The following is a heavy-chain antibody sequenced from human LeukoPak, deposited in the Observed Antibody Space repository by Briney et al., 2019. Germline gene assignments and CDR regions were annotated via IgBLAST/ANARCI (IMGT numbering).Heavy chain of an antibody. CDR1: GDSVSSNSAA. CDR2: TYYRSKLYN. D-gene: IGHD1-26*01. CDR3: ARVQWEPRGGAFDI. J-gene: IGHJ3*02. V-gene: IGHV6-1*01. Sequence: SQTLSLTCAISGDSVSSNSAAWNWIRQSPSRGLEWLGRTYYRSKLYNDYAVSVKSLITINPDTSKNQFSLQLYSVTPEDTALYYCARVQWEPRGGAFDIWGQGTMVTVSS.